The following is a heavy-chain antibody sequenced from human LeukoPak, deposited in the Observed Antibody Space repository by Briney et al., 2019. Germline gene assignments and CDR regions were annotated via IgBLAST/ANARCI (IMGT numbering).Heavy chain of an antibody. J-gene: IGHJ4*02. V-gene: IGHV3-66*01. CDR3: AREDYPGDY. CDR2: IYSNT. D-gene: IGHD4-11*01. CDR1: GFTVNSNY. Sequence: GSLRLSCAASGFTVNSNYMTWVRQAPGKGLEWVSSIYSNTYYVDSVKGRFTISRDNSKNTLYLQMNSLRAEDTAVYYCAREDYPGDYWGQGTLVTVSS.